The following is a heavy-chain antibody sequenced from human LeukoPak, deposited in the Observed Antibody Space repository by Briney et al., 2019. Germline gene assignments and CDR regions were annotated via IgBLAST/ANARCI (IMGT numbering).Heavy chain of an antibody. V-gene: IGHV3-23*01. CDR2: ISSSTTNT. Sequence: GGSLRLPCAASGFTFSNYAMSWVRQAPGKGLEWVSSISSSTTNTYYADSVMGRFTISRDNSKNTLYLQMNSLRVEDTAVYYCANEFSGTYRYFDYWGQGTLVTVSS. D-gene: IGHD1-26*01. J-gene: IGHJ4*02. CDR1: GFTFSNYA. CDR3: ANEFSGTYRYFDY.